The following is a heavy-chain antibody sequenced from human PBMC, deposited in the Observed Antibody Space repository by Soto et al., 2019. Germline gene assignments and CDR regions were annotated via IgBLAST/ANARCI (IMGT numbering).Heavy chain of an antibody. V-gene: IGHV4-59*01. CDR2: IYYSGST. D-gene: IGHD3-10*01. CDR1: GGSISSYY. Sequence: QVQLQESGPGLVKPSETLSLTCTVSGGSISSYYWSWIRQPPGKGLEWIGYIYYSGSTNYNPSLNSRVTITVDTSKNQFSLKLSSVTAADTVVYYCARVLNYYGSGSYYNGGYYYYYMDGWGKGTTVTVSS. J-gene: IGHJ6*03. CDR3: ARVLNYYGSGSYYNGGYYYYYMDG.